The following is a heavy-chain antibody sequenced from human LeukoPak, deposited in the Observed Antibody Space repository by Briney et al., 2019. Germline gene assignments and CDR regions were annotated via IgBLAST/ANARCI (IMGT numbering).Heavy chain of an antibody. J-gene: IGHJ4*02. D-gene: IGHD6-19*01. Sequence: GGSLRLSCAGSGFTVRSNYMNWVRQAPGKGLEWVSVIYSGGSTYYADSVKGRFTISRDNSKNTLYLQMNSLRAADTAVYYCARDQWLVSYWGQGTLVTVSS. CDR1: GFTVRSNY. CDR2: IYSGGST. V-gene: IGHV3-66*01. CDR3: ARDQWLVSY.